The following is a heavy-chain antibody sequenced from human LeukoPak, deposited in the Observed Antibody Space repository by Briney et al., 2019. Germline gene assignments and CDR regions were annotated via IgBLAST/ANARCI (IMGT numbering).Heavy chain of an antibody. CDR3: ARHASGNFVPIDC. V-gene: IGHV5-51*01. CDR2: IYPCDPET. CDR1: GYAFTNNW. Sequence: GESLQISCKASGYAFTNNWIGWVRQMPGKGLEWMGIIYPCDPETRYSPSFQGQVTISADNSITTAYLQWSSLKASDTAMYYCARHASGNFVPIDCWGRGTLVTVSS. D-gene: IGHD1-26*01. J-gene: IGHJ4*02.